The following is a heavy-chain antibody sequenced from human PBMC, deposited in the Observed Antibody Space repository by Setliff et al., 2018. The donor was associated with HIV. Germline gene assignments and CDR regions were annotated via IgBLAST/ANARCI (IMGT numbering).Heavy chain of an antibody. CDR2: ISYDGSNK. V-gene: IGHV3-30*04. Sequence: GGSLRLSCAASGFTFSRYGMHWVRQAPGKGLEWAAVISYDGSNKYYADSVKGRFTISRDNSKNTLYLQMNSLRAEDTAVYYCARKGGYYYVAYYYGMDVWGQGTTVTVSS. D-gene: IGHD3-22*01. J-gene: IGHJ6*02. CDR1: GFTFSRYG. CDR3: ARKGGYYYVAYYYGMDV.